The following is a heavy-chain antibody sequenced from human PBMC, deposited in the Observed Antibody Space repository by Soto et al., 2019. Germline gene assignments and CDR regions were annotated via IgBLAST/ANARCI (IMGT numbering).Heavy chain of an antibody. Sequence: QAQLVQSGGEVKKPGASVKVSCKASGYRFSSYGFVWVRQAPGQGLEWMGWISAYDGDTKYVQNLQGRMTMTIDTSTTTAYMDLRSLRPDDTAVYYCVRDQGGTTVPADYHGMDVWGQGTTVIVSS. CDR1: GYRFSSYG. J-gene: IGHJ6*02. V-gene: IGHV1-18*01. CDR2: ISAYDGDT. D-gene: IGHD3-16*01. CDR3: VRDQGGTTVPADYHGMDV.